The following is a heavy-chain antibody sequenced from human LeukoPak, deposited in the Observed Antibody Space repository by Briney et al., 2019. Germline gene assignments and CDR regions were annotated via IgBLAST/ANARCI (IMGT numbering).Heavy chain of an antibody. CDR3: ARDYTYYDTPGAFDI. V-gene: IGHV4-61*02. CDR1: GGSISSGSYY. J-gene: IGHJ3*02. D-gene: IGHD3-22*01. CDR2: IYTSGST. Sequence: SETLSLTCTVSGGSISSGSYYWSWIRQPAGKGLEWIGRIYTSGSTNYNPSLKSRVTISVDTSKNQFSLKLSSVTAADTAVYYCARDYTYYDTPGAFDIWGQGTMVTVSS.